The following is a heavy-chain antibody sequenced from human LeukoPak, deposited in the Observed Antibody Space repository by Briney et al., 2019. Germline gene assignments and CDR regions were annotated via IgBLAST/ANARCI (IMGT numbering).Heavy chain of an antibody. Sequence: GASVKVSCKASGYNFLDYYIHWVRQAPGQGLEWIAFINPNSGGTHYAQEFQGRVTVTRDTSINTVYMEMIRLRFDDTAVYYCAGKGRIYGDYDYWGRGTLVTVSS. V-gene: IGHV1-2*02. D-gene: IGHD4-17*01. CDR1: GYNFLDYY. J-gene: IGHJ4*02. CDR3: AGKGRIYGDYDY. CDR2: INPNSGGT.